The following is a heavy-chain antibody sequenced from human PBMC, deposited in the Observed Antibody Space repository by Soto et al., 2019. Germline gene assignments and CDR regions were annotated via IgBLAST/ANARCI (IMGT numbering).Heavy chain of an antibody. CDR2: INWNGGST. D-gene: IGHD6-19*01. CDR1: GFTFDDYG. Sequence: EVQLVESGGGVVRPGGSLRLSCVASGFTFDDYGMSWVRQAAGRGLEWVSGINWNGGSTGYADSVKGRFTISRDNAKHSLYLQMNTLRAEDTALYYCARLYSSGWYGPGRYWGQGTLVTVSS. J-gene: IGHJ4*02. CDR3: ARLYSSGWYGPGRY. V-gene: IGHV3-20*04.